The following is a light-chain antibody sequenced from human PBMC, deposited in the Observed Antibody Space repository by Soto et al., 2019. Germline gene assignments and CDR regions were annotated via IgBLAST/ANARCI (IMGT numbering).Light chain of an antibody. CDR1: SSDVGGYNY. CDR3: SSYTSSSTRV. V-gene: IGLV2-14*01. Sequence: QSALTQPASVSGSPGQSITISCTGTSSDVGGYNYVSWYQQHPGKAPKLMIYDVSNRPSGVSNRFSGSKSGNPASLTISGLQAEDAADYYCSSYTSSSTRVFGGGTKLTVL. J-gene: IGLJ2*01. CDR2: DVS.